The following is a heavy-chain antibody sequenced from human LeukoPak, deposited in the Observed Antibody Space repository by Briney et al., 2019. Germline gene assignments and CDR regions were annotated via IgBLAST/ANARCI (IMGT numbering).Heavy chain of an antibody. CDR3: ARLTHDGSGSYPDY. J-gene: IGHJ4*02. V-gene: IGHV4-39*02. CDR2: VYYNGNT. D-gene: IGHD3-10*01. CDR1: GGSMSGRHYY. Sequence: SETLSLTCTVSGGSMSGRHYYWAWIRQPPWKGLEWIASVYYNGNTYYNPSLMNPVTISIDTSNNHFSLNLTSVTAADTAIYFCARLTHDGSGSYPDYWGQGTLVTVSS.